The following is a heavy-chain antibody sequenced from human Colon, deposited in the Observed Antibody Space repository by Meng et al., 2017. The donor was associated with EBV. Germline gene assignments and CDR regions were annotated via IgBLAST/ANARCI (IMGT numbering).Heavy chain of an antibody. CDR2: IYYRGST. Sequence: SRPGLVKPCATLSLTGTIYGGSNTRSSSFWGWVRQPPGKGLEWIGSIYYRGSTNYNPSLKSRISMSVDMSKNQFSLKVNSVTAADTAIYYCVISSHNWGQGTLVTVSS. J-gene: IGHJ4*02. D-gene: IGHD3-3*02. CDR3: VISSHN. CDR1: GGSNTRSSSF. V-gene: IGHV4-39*07.